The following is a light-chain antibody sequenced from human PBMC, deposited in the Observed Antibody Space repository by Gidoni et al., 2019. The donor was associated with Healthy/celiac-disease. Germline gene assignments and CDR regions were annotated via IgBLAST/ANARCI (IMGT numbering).Light chain of an antibody. V-gene: IGKV3-11*01. CDR3: QQRSNWPL. Sequence: EIVLTQSPATLSLSPGERATLSCRASQSVSSYLAWYQQKPGQAPRLLIYDASNRATGIPARFSGCGSGTDFTRTISSLVPEDFAVYYCQQRSNWPLFGGGTKVEIK. CDR1: QSVSSY. CDR2: DAS. J-gene: IGKJ4*01.